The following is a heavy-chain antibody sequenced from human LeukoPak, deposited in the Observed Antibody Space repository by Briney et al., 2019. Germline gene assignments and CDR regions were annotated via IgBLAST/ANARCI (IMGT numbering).Heavy chain of an antibody. D-gene: IGHD1-26*01. J-gene: IGHJ3*01. CDR2: ISGSGDNT. CDR1: GFTFSTYA. Sequence: PGGSLRLSCAASGFTFSTYAVSWVRQAPGKGLEWVSGISGSGDNTYYADSAKGRFTISRDNSKNTVYLQMNSLRAEDTALYYCAKDVCGNYCSFDVWGQGTMVTVSS. V-gene: IGHV3-23*01. CDR3: AKDVCGNYCSFDV.